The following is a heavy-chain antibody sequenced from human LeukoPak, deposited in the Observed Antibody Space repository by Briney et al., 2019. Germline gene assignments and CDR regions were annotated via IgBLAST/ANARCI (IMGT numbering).Heavy chain of an antibody. CDR1: GVSISSYY. D-gene: IGHD6-19*01. V-gene: IGHV4-59*01. Sequence: SETLSLTCTVSGVSISSYYWSWIRQPPGKGLEWIGYIYYSGSTNYNPSLKSRVTISVDTSKNQFSLKLSSVTAADTAVYYCASLGYSSGWYGRFDPWGQGTLVTVSS. CDR2: IYYSGST. CDR3: ASLGYSSGWYGRFDP. J-gene: IGHJ5*02.